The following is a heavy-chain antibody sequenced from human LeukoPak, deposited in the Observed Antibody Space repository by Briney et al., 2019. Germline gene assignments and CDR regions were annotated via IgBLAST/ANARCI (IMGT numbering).Heavy chain of an antibody. D-gene: IGHD4-17*01. V-gene: IGHV1-46*01. CDR1: GYTSISYY. CDR3: ARVRSIRVEVIDY. J-gene: IGHJ4*02. Sequence: VASVKVSCKASGYTSISYYIHWVRQAPGQGLEWMGIINPSGGSTTYAQKFQGRVTMTRDTSTNTVYMELSSLRSEDTAVYYCARVRSIRVEVIDYWGQGTLVTVSS. CDR2: INPSGGST.